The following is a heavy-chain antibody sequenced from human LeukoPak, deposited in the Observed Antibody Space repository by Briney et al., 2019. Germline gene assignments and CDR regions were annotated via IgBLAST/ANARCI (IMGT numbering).Heavy chain of an antibody. CDR3: AKDIAPYYYDSSGYGPFDY. V-gene: IGHV3-30*18. CDR1: GFTFRSYG. J-gene: IGHJ4*02. CDR2: ISYDGSNE. Sequence: GGSLRLSCAASGFTFRSYGMHWVRQAPGKGLEWVAVISYDGSNEFYADSLKGRFTISRDNSKNTLYLQMNSLRAEDMALYYCAKDIAPYYYDSSGYGPFDYWGQGTLVTVSS. D-gene: IGHD3-22*01.